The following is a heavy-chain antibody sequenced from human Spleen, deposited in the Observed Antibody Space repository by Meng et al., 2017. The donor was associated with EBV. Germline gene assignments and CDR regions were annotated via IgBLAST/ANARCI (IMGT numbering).Heavy chain of an antibody. J-gene: IGHJ5*02. CDR1: GFIFSNYG. V-gene: IGHV3-30*18. CDR3: AKDLSGRFDP. CDR2: IPSDGSHNK. Sequence: QEHLVESGGGVVQPGRSLILSCAASGFIFSNYGFHWVRQAPGKGPEWVAIIPSDGSHNKYYADSVKGRFTISRDNSKNTLYLQMNSLRTDDTAVYYCAKDLSGRFDPWGQGTLVTVSS. D-gene: IGHD1-14*01.